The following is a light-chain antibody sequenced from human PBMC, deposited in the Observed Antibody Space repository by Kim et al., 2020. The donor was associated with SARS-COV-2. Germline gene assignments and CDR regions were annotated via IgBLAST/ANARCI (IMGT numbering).Light chain of an antibody. Sequence: EVVMTQSPATLSVSPGERATLSRRTSQNINNRLAWYQQKPGQAPRLLIYGAFIRATGIPARFSGSGSGTEFTLTISSLQSEDFAVYYCQQNNAWPLTFGGGTKVDIK. V-gene: IGKV3-15*01. J-gene: IGKJ4*01. CDR2: GAF. CDR1: QNINNR. CDR3: QQNNAWPLT.